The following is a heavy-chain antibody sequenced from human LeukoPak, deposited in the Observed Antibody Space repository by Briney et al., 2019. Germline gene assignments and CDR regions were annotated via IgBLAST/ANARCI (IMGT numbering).Heavy chain of an antibody. J-gene: IGHJ3*02. Sequence: AASVKVSCKASGYTFTGYYMHWVRQAPGQGLEWMGRINPNSGGTTYAQKFQGSVTMTRDTSIGTAYMELSSLRSDDTAVYYCARPHYESSGLYVDAFDIWGQGTMVTVSS. CDR3: ARPHYESSGLYVDAFDI. CDR1: GYTFTGYY. V-gene: IGHV1-2*06. D-gene: IGHD3-22*01. CDR2: INPNSGGT.